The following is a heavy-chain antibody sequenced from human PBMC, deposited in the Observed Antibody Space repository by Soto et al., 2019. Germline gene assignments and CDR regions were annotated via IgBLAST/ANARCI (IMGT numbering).Heavy chain of an antibody. V-gene: IGHV3-30-3*01. D-gene: IGHD1-26*01. CDR2: ISSDGSNK. CDR3: ARDDEGGRDCDLGY. J-gene: IGHJ4*02. CDR1: GFTFSSHA. Sequence: QVQLVESGGGVVQPGRSLRLSCSVSGFTFSSHAMHWVRQAPGKGLEWVALISSDGSNKYYADSVKGRFTTSRDNSKNTMYLQMNSLRVEDTAVYDCARDDEGGRDCDLGYWGQGALVTVSS.